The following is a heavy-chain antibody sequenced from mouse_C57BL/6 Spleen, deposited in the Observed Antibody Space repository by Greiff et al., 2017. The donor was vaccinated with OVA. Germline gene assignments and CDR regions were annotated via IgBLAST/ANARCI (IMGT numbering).Heavy chain of an antibody. CDR2: INPNNGGT. V-gene: IGHV1-26*01. CDR1: GYTFTDYY. CDR3: ASPYCGSSYGYFDV. Sequence: VQLQQSGPELVKPGASVKISCKASGYTFTDYYMNWVKQSHGKSLEWIGDINPNNGGTSYNQKFKGKATLTVDKSSSTAYMELRSLTSEDSAVYYCASPYCGSSYGYFDVWGTGTTVTVSS. J-gene: IGHJ1*03. D-gene: IGHD1-1*01.